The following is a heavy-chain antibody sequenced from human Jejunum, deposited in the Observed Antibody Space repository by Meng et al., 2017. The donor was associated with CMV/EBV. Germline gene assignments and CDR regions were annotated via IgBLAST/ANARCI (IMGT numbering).Heavy chain of an antibody. Sequence: TFGAYAMRWVRQPPGTGLEWVSGISWSSANLGYADSVKGRFTTSRDNAKDSLYLQMDSLRPEDSAFYYCVKAVDYGDYIALRFDYWGQGTRVTVSS. CDR2: ISWSSANL. J-gene: IGHJ4*02. D-gene: IGHD4-17*01. CDR1: TFGAYA. CDR3: VKAVDYGDYIALRFDY. V-gene: IGHV3-9*01.